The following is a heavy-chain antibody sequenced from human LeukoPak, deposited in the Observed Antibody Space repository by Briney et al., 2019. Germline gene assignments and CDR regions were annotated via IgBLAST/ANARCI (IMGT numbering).Heavy chain of an antibody. CDR3: ARTDYSSGWYWFDP. CDR2: IYRGGNT. CDR1: GFTVSSNY. D-gene: IGHD6-19*01. Sequence: GGSLRLSCAASGFTVSSNYMSWVRQAPGKGLEWVSVIYRGGNTYYADSVKGRFTISRDNSKNTLYLQMNSLRAEDTAVYHCARTDYSSGWYWFDPWGQGTLVTVSS. V-gene: IGHV3-53*01. J-gene: IGHJ5*02.